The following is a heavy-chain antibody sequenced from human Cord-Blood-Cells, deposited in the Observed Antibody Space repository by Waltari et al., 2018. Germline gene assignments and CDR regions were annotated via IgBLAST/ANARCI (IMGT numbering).Heavy chain of an antibody. CDR3: ARDLSRGYDDAFDI. Sequence: QVQLVQSGAEVKKPGSSVKVSCKASGGTFSSYAISWVRQAPGQGLEWMGVISPICGTANYAQEFQGRVTITADESTSTAYMELSSLRSEDTAVYYCARDLSRGYDDAFDIWGQGTMVTVSS. D-gene: IGHD5-12*01. CDR1: GGTFSSYA. J-gene: IGHJ3*02. V-gene: IGHV1-69*01. CDR2: ISPICGTA.